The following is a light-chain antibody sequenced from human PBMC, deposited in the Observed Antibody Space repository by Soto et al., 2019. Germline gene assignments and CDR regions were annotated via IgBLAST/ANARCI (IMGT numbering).Light chain of an antibody. CDR3: SSYTSSSTLLRV. CDR1: SSDVGAYNS. J-gene: IGLJ2*01. V-gene: IGLV2-14*03. CDR2: DVS. Sequence: QSVLTQPASVSGSPGQSITISCTGTSSDVGAYNSVSWYQQHPGKAPKLMIYDVSNRPSGVSDRFSGSKSGNTASLTLSGLQAEDEADYYCSSYTSSSTLLRVIGGGTKVTVL.